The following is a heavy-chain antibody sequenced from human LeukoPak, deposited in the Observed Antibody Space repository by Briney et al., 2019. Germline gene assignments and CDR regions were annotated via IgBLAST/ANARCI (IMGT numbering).Heavy chain of an antibody. J-gene: IGHJ5*02. V-gene: IGHV4-4*07. CDR1: GGSISSYY. D-gene: IGHD3-10*01. CDR2: IYTSGST. CDR3: ARDCSAAYYYGSGYSWFDP. Sequence: PSETLSLTCTVSGGSISSYYWSWIRQPAGKGLEWIGRIYTSGSTNYNPSLKSRVTMSVDTSKNQFSLKLSSVTAADTAVYYCARDCSAAYYYGSGYSWFDPWGQGTLVTVSS.